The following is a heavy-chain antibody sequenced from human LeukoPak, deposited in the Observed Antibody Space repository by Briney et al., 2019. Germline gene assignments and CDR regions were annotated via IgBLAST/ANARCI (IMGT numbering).Heavy chain of an antibody. V-gene: IGHV3-53*01. J-gene: IGHJ4*02. CDR3: ARTSASQRWLRQPPYYFDY. CDR2: IYSAGSI. D-gene: IGHD5-24*01. CDR1: GFTVSSNS. Sequence: GGSLRLSCTVSGFTVSSNSMSWVRQAPGKGLEWVSFIYSAGSIYYSDSVKGRFTISIDNSKNTLYLQMNSLRAEDTAMYYCARTSASQRWLRQPPYYFDYWGQGTLVTVSS.